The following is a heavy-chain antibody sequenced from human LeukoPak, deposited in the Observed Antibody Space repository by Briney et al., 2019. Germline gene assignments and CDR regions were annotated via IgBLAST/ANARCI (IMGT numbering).Heavy chain of an antibody. D-gene: IGHD5-18*01. Sequence: GSSVKVSCKASGGTFSSYAISWVRQAPGQGLEWMGGIIPIFGTANYAQKFQGRVTITADKSTSTAYMELSSLRSEDTAVYYCARQVTITAMVSDDWFDPWGQGTLVTVSS. CDR2: IIPIFGTA. CDR3: ARQVTITAMVSDDWFDP. CDR1: GGTFSSYA. J-gene: IGHJ5*02. V-gene: IGHV1-69*06.